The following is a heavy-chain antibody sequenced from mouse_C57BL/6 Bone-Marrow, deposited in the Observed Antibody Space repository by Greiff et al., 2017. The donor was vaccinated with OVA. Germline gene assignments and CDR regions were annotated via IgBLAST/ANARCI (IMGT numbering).Heavy chain of an antibody. V-gene: IGHV7-3*01. D-gene: IGHD1-1*01. J-gene: IGHJ2*01. CDR3: ARYKGRVAVDYFDY. CDR1: GFTFTNYY. CDR2: IRNKPNGSTT. Sequence: EVQRVESGGGLVQPGDSLSLSCAASGFTFTNYYMSWVRQPPGKALEWLAFIRNKPNGSTTEYSASVKGRFTISRDNSQSIIYLQMNALRAEDSATYYCARYKGRVAVDYFDYWGQGTALTVSS.